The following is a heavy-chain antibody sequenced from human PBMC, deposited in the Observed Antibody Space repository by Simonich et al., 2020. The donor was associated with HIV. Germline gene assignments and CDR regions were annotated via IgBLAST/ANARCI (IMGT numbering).Heavy chain of an antibody. J-gene: IGHJ4*02. Sequence: QVQLQQWGAGLLKPSETLSLTCAVSGYSISSGYYWGWIRQPPGKGLALIWTLYHSGSTCYKPALKNRVTISVDTSKNQFSLWLSSVTAADTAVYYCARLKVVGTTNVLYYFDYWGQGTLVTVSS. V-gene: IGHV4-38-2*01. CDR2: LYHSGST. CDR1: GYSISSGYY. CDR3: ARLKVVGTTNVLYYFDY. D-gene: IGHD1-26*01.